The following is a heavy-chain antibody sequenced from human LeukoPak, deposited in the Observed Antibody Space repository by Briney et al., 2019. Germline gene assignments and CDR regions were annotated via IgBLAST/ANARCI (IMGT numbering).Heavy chain of an antibody. CDR2: IIPIFGTA. D-gene: IGHD2-15*01. CDR1: GGTFSSYA. J-gene: IGHJ4*02. Sequence: SVKVSCKASGGTFSSYAISWVRQAPGQGLEWMGGIIPIFGTANYAQKFQGRVTITTDESTSTAYMELSSLRSEDTAVYYCARGTYCSGGSCYSADYWGQGTLVTDSS. CDR3: ARGTYCSGGSCYSADY. V-gene: IGHV1-69*05.